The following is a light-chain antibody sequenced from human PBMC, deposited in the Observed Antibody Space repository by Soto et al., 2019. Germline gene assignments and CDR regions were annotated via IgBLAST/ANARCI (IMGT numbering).Light chain of an antibody. Sequence: DIQMTQSPSTLSASVGDRVTITFRASQSISRWLAWYQQKPGKAPKLLIYKASSLESGVPSRFSGSGSGTDFTFTISSLQPEDIATYYCQQYSHLITFGQGTRLEIK. CDR2: KAS. CDR3: QQYSHLIT. J-gene: IGKJ5*01. CDR1: QSISRW. V-gene: IGKV1-5*03.